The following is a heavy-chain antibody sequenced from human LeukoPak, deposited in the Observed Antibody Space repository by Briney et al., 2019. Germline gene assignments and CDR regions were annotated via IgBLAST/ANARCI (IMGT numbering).Heavy chain of an antibody. D-gene: IGHD6-13*01. CDR1: GFTVSSNY. J-gene: IGHJ3*02. CDR3: AKDISSSWYEVDAFDI. CDR2: ISGSGGST. V-gene: IGHV3-23*01. Sequence: GGSLRLSCAASGFTVSSNYMSWVRQAPGKGLEWVSAISGSGGSTYYADSVKGRFTISRDNSKNTLYLQMNSLRAEDTAVYYCAKDISSSWYEVDAFDIWGQGTMVTVSS.